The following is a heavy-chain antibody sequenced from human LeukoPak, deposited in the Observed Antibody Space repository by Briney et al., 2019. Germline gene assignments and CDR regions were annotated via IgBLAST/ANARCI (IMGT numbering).Heavy chain of an antibody. J-gene: IGHJ6*03. CDR2: IYHSGST. V-gene: IGHV4-38-2*02. Sequence: SETLSLTCTVSGGSISSYYWGWIRQPPGKGLEWIGSIYHSGSTYYSPSLKSRVTISADTSKNQFSLKLSSVTAADTAVYYCARDHGEEDYMDVWGKGTTVTVSS. D-gene: IGHD3-10*01. CDR3: ARDHGEEDYMDV. CDR1: GGSISSYY.